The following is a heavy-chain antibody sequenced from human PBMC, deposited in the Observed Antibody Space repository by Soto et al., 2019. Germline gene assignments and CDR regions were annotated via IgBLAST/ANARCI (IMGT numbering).Heavy chain of an antibody. Sequence: EVQLLESGGGLVQPGGSLRLSCAASGFTFSSSPMTWVRQAPGKGLEWVSSISGYGGSTYYADSVKGRFTISRDNSKNTLCLHMNSLRAEDTADYYCAQVIVAAGTGYWGRGTLVTVSS. CDR1: GFTFSSSP. CDR3: AQVIVAAGTGY. V-gene: IGHV3-23*01. D-gene: IGHD6-13*01. J-gene: IGHJ4*02. CDR2: ISGYGGST.